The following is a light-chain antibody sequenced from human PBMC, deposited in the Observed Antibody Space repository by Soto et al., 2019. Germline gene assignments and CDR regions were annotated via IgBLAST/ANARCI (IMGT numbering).Light chain of an antibody. CDR1: QSISSY. Sequence: DIQMTQSPSSLSASVGDRVTITCRASQSISSYLNWYQQKPGKAPQLLIYAASSLQSGVPSRFSGRGSGTDFTLTISSLQPEDFATYYCQQSYSTTWTFGQGTKGEIK. CDR3: QQSYSTTWT. CDR2: AAS. J-gene: IGKJ1*01. V-gene: IGKV1-39*01.